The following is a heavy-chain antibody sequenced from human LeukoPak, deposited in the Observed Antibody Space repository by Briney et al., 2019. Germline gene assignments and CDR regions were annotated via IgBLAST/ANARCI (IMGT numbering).Heavy chain of an antibody. J-gene: IGHJ4*02. D-gene: IGHD3-10*01. CDR3: ARGNQKLWFGELSFDY. V-gene: IGHV4-4*02. CDR1: GGSISSNNW. Sequence: SETLSLTCAVSGGSISSNNWWSWVRQPPGKGLEWIGEIYHSGSTNYNPSLKSRVTISVDTSKNQFSLKLSSVTAADTAVYYCARGNQKLWFGELSFDYWGQGTLVTVSS. CDR2: IYHSGST.